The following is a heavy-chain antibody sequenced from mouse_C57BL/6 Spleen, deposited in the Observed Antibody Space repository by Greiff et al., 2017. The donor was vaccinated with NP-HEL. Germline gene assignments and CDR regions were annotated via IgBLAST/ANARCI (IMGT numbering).Heavy chain of an antibody. Sequence: QVQLKESGAELVRPGASVKLSCKASGYTFTDYYINWVKQRPGQGLEWIARIYPGSGNTYYNEKFKGKATLTAEKSSSTAYMQLSSLTSEDSAVYFCARDSYYYYGSSHWYFDVWGTGTTVTVSS. V-gene: IGHV1-76*01. CDR2: IYPGSGNT. D-gene: IGHD1-1*01. CDR1: GYTFTDYY. J-gene: IGHJ1*03. CDR3: ARDSYYYYGSSHWYFDV.